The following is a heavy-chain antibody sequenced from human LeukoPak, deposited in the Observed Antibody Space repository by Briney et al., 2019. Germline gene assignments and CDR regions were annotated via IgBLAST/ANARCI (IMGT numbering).Heavy chain of an antibody. D-gene: IGHD6-13*01. J-gene: IGHJ3*02. V-gene: IGHV3-33*01. CDR1: GFTFSSYG. CDR3: ARGKEQQLYAFDI. Sequence: GGSLRLSCAASGFTFSSYGMHWVRRALGKGLEGVVVIWFDGSNKYYADPVKGRFTISRDNSKNTLYLQMNSLSAEDTAVYYCARGKEQQLYAFDIWGQGTMVTVSS. CDR2: IWFDGSNK.